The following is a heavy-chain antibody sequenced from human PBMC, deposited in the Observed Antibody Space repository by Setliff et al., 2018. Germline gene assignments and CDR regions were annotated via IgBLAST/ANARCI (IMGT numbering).Heavy chain of an antibody. CDR2: INPNSGGT. CDR3: ARDLVLLGYQLDY. CDR1: GYTFTSYD. D-gene: IGHD2-8*01. J-gene: IGHJ4*02. V-gene: IGHV1-8*03. Sequence: GASVKVSCKASGYTFTSYDINWVRQATGQGLEWMGRINPNSGGTKYSQKFQGRVTITRDTSASTAYMELSSLRSEDTAVYYCARDLVLLGYQLDYWGQGTLVTVSS.